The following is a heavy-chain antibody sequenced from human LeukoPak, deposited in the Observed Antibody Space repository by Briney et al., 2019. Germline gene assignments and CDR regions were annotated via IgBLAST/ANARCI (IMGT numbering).Heavy chain of an antibody. J-gene: IGHJ5*02. CDR1: DDSSSSSTYY. Sequence: SETLSLTCTVSDDSSSSSTYYWGWIRQPPGKGLEWIGSVYYSGSTYYNPSLKSRVTISVDTSKNQFSLKLSSVTAADTAVYYCARALPGTTNWFDPWGQGTLVTVSS. D-gene: IGHD3-10*01. V-gene: IGHV4-39*07. CDR2: VYYSGST. CDR3: ARALPGTTNWFDP.